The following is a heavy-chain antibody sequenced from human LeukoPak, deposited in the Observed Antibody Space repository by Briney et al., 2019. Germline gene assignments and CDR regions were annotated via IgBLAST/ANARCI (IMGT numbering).Heavy chain of an antibody. J-gene: IGHJ5*02. D-gene: IGHD2-2*01. Sequence: GESLKISCKGSGYSFTSYLIGGVRQMPGKGLEWMGIIYPGDSDTRYSPSFQGQVTISADKSISTAYLQWSSLKASDTAMYYCARGYVPAARANWFDPWGQGTLVTVSS. CDR1: GYSFTSYL. V-gene: IGHV5-51*01. CDR2: IYPGDSDT. CDR3: ARGYVPAARANWFDP.